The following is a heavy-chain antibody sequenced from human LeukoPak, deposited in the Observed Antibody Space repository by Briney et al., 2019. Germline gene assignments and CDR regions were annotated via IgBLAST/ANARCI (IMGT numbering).Heavy chain of an antibody. CDR3: AKDLEEHIVVVTAMEGFDY. CDR2: ISGSGGST. Sequence: GGSLRLSCAASGFTFNRYVMSWVRQAPGKGREWVSAISGSGGSTYYADSVKGRFTISRDNSKNTLYLQMNSLRAGDTAVYYCAKDLEEHIVVVTAMEGFDYWGQGTLVTVSS. D-gene: IGHD2-21*02. J-gene: IGHJ4*02. CDR1: GFTFNRYV. V-gene: IGHV3-23*01.